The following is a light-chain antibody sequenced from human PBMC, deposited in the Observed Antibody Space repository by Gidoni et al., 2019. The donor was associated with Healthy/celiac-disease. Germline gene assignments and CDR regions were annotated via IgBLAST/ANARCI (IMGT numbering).Light chain of an antibody. CDR2: AAS. CDR3: QPSYSPPGT. V-gene: IGKV1-39*01. Sequence: DSQMTQSPSSLSASVGDRVTITCRASQSISSYLNWYQQKPGKAPKLLIYAASRLQSGVPSRFRGRGSGTDFPLTLSSLQPEDFATYYCQPSYSPPGTFGQGTKLEIK. J-gene: IGKJ2*01. CDR1: QSISSY.